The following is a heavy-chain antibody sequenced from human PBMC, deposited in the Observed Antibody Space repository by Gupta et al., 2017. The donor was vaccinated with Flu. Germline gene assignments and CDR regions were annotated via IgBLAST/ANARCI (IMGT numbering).Heavy chain of an antibody. CDR3: ARENGGDYGDYEVIGVGELLRYGMDV. Sequence: EVQLVESGGGLVQPGGSLRLSCAASGFTFSSYSMNWVRQAPGKGLEWVSYISSSSSTIYYADSVKGRLTISRDKAKNSLYLQMNSLRDEDTAVYYCARENGGDYGDYEVIGVGELLRYGMDVWGQGTTVTVSS. V-gene: IGHV3-48*02. J-gene: IGHJ6*02. CDR2: ISSSSSTI. CDR1: GFTFSSYS. D-gene: IGHD4-17*01.